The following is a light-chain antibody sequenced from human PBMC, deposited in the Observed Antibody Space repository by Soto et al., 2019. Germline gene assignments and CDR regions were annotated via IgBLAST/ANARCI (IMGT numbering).Light chain of an antibody. CDR1: QSISTY. Sequence: DIQMTQSPSSLSASEGDRVTIICRASQSISTYLNWYQQTPGKAPKLLIYAASTLQSGVPPRFNGNRSGSDFIRTINSLQPEDFATYYCQQTYTTPGTFGQGTKLEIK. CDR3: QQTYTTPGT. J-gene: IGKJ2*02. V-gene: IGKV1-39*01. CDR2: AAS.